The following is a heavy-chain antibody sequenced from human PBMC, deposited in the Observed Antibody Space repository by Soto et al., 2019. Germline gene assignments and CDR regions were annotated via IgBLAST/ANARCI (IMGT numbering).Heavy chain of an antibody. CDR3: ATSYGSGPNWFDP. J-gene: IGHJ5*02. CDR2: IYYSGST. V-gene: IGHV4-59*08. Sequence: SETLSLTCTVSGGSISSYYWSWIRQPPGKGLEWIGYIYYSGSTNYNPSLKSRVTISVDTSKNQFSLKLSSVTAADTAVYYCATSYGSGPNWFDPWGQGTLVTVSS. CDR1: GGSISSYY. D-gene: IGHD3-10*01.